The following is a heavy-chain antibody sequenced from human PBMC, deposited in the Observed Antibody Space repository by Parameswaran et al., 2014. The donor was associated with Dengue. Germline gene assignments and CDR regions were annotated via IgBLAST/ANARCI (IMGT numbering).Heavy chain of an antibody. Sequence: VRQAPGKGLEWVSYISSSSSTIYYADSVKGRFTISRDNAKNSLYLQMNSLRDEDTAVYYCARDSSSSWYYFDYWGQGTLVTVSS. CDR2: ISSSSSTI. J-gene: IGHJ4*02. D-gene: IGHD6-13*01. CDR3: ARDSSSSWYYFDY. V-gene: IGHV3-48*02.